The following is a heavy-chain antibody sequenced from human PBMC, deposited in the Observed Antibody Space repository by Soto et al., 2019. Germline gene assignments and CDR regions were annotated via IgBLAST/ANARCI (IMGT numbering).Heavy chain of an antibody. J-gene: IGHJ6*02. CDR1: GFTFSSYS. D-gene: IGHD1-26*01. Sequence: GGALRLYCAASGFTFSSYSMNWVRQAPGKGLEWVSSISSSSSYIYYADSVKGRFTISRDNAKNSLYLQMNSLRAEDTAVYYCARDSGIVGATNPYYYYYGMDVWGQGTTVTVSS. CDR3: ARDSGIVGATNPYYYYYGMDV. V-gene: IGHV3-21*01. CDR2: ISSSSSYI.